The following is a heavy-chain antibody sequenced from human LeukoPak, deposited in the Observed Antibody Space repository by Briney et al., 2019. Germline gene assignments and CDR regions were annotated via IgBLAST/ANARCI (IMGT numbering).Heavy chain of an antibody. V-gene: IGHV1-2*07. Sequence: DSVNVSCKASGYTFTGYYMHWVRQAPGQGPEWMGWINPNSGGTNYAPKFQGSANMTRDTSISTAYKALSKLSSDDTAVYYCTRELYYYGSGTEDAFDIWSQGSKVTVSS. CDR2: INPNSGGT. CDR1: GYTFTGYY. D-gene: IGHD3-10*01. CDR3: TRELYYYGSGTEDAFDI. J-gene: IGHJ3*02.